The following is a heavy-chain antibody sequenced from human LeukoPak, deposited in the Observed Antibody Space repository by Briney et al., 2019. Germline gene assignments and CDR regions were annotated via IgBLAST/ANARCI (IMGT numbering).Heavy chain of an antibody. CDR1: GFTFSSYS. CDR2: ISSSSSYI. V-gene: IGHV3-21*01. CDR3: ARGGAVAGSLYWAFDI. D-gene: IGHD6-19*01. J-gene: IGHJ3*02. Sequence: PGGSLRLSCAASGFTFSSYSMNWVRQAPGKGLEWVSSISSSSSYIYYADSVKGRFTISRDNAKNSLYLQMNSLRAEDTAVYYCARGGAVAGSLYWAFDIWGQGTMVTVSS.